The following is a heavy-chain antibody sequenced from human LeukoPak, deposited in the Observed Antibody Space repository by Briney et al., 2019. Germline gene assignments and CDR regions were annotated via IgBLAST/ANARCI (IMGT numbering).Heavy chain of an antibody. CDR1: GGAFSIYT. CDR2: IIAILGIA. J-gene: IGHJ5*02. D-gene: IGHD2-2*01. Sequence: SEKLSCKASGGAFSIYTISWVRRAPGQGLEWVGGIIAILGIANYAQKFQGRVTITADKSTSTAYMELSSLRSEDTAVYYCARAPCSSTSCYSDLNWFDPWGEETLVTVPS. V-gene: IGHV1-69*10. CDR3: ARAPCSSTSCYSDLNWFDP.